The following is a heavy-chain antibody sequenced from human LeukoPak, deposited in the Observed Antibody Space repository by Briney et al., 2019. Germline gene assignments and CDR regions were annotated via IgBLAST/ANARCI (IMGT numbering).Heavy chain of an antibody. V-gene: IGHV3-23*01. D-gene: IGHD2-15*01. J-gene: IGHJ6*02. CDR1: GFTFSSFA. CDR3: AKARLYCSSGTCSDHPATLTGMDV. CDR2: ITNSGVTT. Sequence: GGSLRLSCTASGFTFSSFAMHLVRQAPGKGLEWVSLITNSGVTTHYADSVKGRFTISRDNSRSTLYLQLNSLRADDTALYYCAKARLYCSSGTCSDHPATLTGMDVWGQGTTVTVSS.